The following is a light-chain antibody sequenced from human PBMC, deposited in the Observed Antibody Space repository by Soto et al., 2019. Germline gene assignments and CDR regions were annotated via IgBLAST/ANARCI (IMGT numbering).Light chain of an antibody. CDR3: QHYNSYSEA. CDR1: QGISSW. Sequence: IEMTESPSSVCASVGDRVTITCRASQGISSWLAWYQQKPGKAPKLLIYAASSLQSGVPSRFSGSGSGTDFTLTISSLQPDDFATYYCQHYNSYSEAFGQGTKVDIK. CDR2: AAS. V-gene: IGKV1D-16*01. J-gene: IGKJ1*01.